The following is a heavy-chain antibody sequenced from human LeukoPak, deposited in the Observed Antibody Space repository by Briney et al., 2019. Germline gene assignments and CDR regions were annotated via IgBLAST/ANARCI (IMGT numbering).Heavy chain of an antibody. J-gene: IGHJ6*03. CDR1: GYTFTSYD. CDR3: ARGVYDILTETYYYYMDV. D-gene: IGHD3-9*01. CDR2: MNPNSGNT. V-gene: IGHV1-8*03. Sequence: GASVKVSCKASGYTFTSYDINWVRQATGQGLEWMGWMNPNSGNTGYAQKFQGRVTITRNTSISTAYMELSSLRSEDTAVYYCARGVYDILTETYYYYMDVWGKGTTVTVSS.